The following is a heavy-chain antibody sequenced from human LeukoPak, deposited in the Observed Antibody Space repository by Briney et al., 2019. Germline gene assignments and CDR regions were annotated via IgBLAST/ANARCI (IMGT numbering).Heavy chain of an antibody. J-gene: IGHJ6*02. Sequence: GSLRLSCAASGFTFSSYAMHWARQAPGKGLEWVAVISYDGSNKYYADSVKGRFTISRDNSKNTLYLQMNSLRAEDTAVYYCAREDYYDSSPGDVWGQGTTVTVSS. CDR2: ISYDGSNK. CDR3: AREDYYDSSPGDV. CDR1: GFTFSSYA. D-gene: IGHD3-22*01. V-gene: IGHV3-30-3*01.